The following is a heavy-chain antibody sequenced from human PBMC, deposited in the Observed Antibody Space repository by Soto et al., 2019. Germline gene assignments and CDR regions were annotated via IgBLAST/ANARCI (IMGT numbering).Heavy chain of an antibody. CDR1: GFTFSSYS. V-gene: IGHV3-48*01. CDR3: ARDRELLWFGELPHEFDY. CDR2: ISSSSSTI. J-gene: IGHJ4*02. Sequence: GGSLRLSCAASGFTFSSYSMNWVRQAPGKGLEWVSYISSSSSTIYYADSVKGRFTISRDNAKNSLYLQMNSLRAEDTAVYYCARDRELLWFGELPHEFDYWGQGTLVTVSS. D-gene: IGHD3-10*01.